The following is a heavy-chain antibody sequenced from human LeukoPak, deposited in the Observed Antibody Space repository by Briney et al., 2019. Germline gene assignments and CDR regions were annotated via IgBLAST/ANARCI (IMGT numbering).Heavy chain of an antibody. Sequence: PGGSLRLSCAASGFTFDDYTMHWVRQPPGKGLEWLSFISRDGSTTYYVDSVKARFTISRDNSKNSLYLQMNSLRPEDTALYYCAKSQPPYYGSGRLEMDYWGLGTLVTVSS. V-gene: IGHV3-43*01. D-gene: IGHD3-10*01. CDR3: AKSQPPYYGSGRLEMDY. J-gene: IGHJ4*02. CDR1: GFTFDDYT. CDR2: ISRDGSTT.